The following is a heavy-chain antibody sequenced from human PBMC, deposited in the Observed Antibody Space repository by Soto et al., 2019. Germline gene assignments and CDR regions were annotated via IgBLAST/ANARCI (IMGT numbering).Heavy chain of an antibody. J-gene: IGHJ4*02. CDR1: GCSISSYA. V-gene: IGHV3-23*01. D-gene: IGHD3-16*01. CDR2: ISGSGYNT. CDR3: ANVRSYVSSQDY. Sequence: PGGSLRLSCAASGCSISSYAMSWVRQAPGKGLEWVSAISGSGYNTYYADSAKGRFTISVDNSKNTLYLQMSTLRAEDTAVYYCANVRSYVSSQDYWGQGTLVTVSS.